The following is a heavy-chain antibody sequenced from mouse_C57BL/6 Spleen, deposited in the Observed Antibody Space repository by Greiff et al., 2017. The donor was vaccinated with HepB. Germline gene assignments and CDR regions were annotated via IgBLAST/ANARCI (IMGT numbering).Heavy chain of an antibody. J-gene: IGHJ2*01. V-gene: IGHV1-82*01. CDR2: IYPGDGDT. CDR1: GYAFSSSW. Sequence: VQLQQSGPELVKPGASVKISCKASGYAFSSSWMNWVKQRPGKGLEWIGRIYPGDGDTNYNGKFKGKATLTADKSSSTAYMQLSSLTSEDSAVYCCARFPDCLDYWGQGTTLTVSS. CDR3: ARFPDCLDY.